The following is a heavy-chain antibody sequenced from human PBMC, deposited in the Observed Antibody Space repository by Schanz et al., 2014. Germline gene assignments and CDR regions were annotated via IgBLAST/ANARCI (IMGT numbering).Heavy chain of an antibody. V-gene: IGHV1-2*02. CDR3: ARARYTGYDCSGY. Sequence: QVQLVQSGPAVKKPGASMKVSCLASGYSFTEYFLHWVRQAPGQGLEWMGWINPNSGETNYEQKFKGRVTLTSDTSVSTAFMELSGLQSDDKATYFCARARYTGYDCSGYWGQGTLLIVSS. CDR1: GYSFTEYF. D-gene: IGHD5-12*01. J-gene: IGHJ4*02. CDR2: INPNSGET.